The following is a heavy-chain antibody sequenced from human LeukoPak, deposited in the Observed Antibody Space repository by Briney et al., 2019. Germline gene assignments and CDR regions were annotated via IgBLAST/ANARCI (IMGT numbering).Heavy chain of an antibody. D-gene: IGHD3-10*01. J-gene: IGHJ4*02. Sequence: GGSLRLSCAASGFTFSSYSMNWVRQAPGKGLEWVSSISSSSSYIYYADTVKGRFTISRDNAKNSLYLQMNSLRAEDTAVYYWARGALGEIDYWGQGTLVTVSS. V-gene: IGHV3-21*01. CDR3: ARGALGEIDY. CDR2: ISSSSSYI. CDR1: GFTFSSYS.